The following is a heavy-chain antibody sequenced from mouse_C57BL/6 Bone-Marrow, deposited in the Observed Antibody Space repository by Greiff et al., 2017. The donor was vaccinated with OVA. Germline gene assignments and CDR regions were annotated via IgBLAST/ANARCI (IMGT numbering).Heavy chain of an antibody. CDR2: ISNGGGST. V-gene: IGHV5-12*01. CDR1: GFTFSDYY. D-gene: IGHD5-2*01. Sequence: DVHLVESGGGLVQPGGSLKLSCAASGFTFSDYYMYWVRQTPEKRLEWVAYISNGGGSTYYPDTVKGRFTISRDNAKNTLYLQMSRLKSEDTAMYYCAREYVYWGQGTLVTVSA. J-gene: IGHJ3*01. CDR3: AREYVY.